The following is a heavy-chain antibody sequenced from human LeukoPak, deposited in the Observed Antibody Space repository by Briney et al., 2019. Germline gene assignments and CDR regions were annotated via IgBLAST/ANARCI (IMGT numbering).Heavy chain of an antibody. Sequence: PSETLSLTCTVSGGSISSGSYYWSWIRQPAGKRLEWIGRVSTSGTTNYNPSLKSRITILVDTSKNQFSLKLSSVTAADTAVYYCARGCRDGYSNYWYFDLWGRGTLVTVSS. V-gene: IGHV4-61*02. D-gene: IGHD5-24*01. CDR1: GGSISSGSYY. CDR3: ARGCRDGYSNYWYFDL. CDR2: VSTSGTT. J-gene: IGHJ2*01.